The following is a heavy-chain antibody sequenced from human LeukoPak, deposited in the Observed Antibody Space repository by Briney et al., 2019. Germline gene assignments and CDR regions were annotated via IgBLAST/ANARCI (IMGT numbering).Heavy chain of an antibody. CDR1: DGYISRYY. CDR2: IFYSGST. V-gene: IGHV4-59*01. CDR3: ARGDNWFYP. Sequence: SETLSLTCTVSDGYISRYYWSWLRQPPGKGLEWIGYIFYSGSTNYNPSLKSRVTISVDTSQAQFSLKLSSVTAADTAVYYCARGDNWFYPWGQGTLVTVSS. J-gene: IGHJ5*02.